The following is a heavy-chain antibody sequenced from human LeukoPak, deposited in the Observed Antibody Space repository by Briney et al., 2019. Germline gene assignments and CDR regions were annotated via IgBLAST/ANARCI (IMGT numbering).Heavy chain of an antibody. J-gene: IGHJ4*02. CDR1: GDSLSSISTA. CDR2: TYYRSKQYN. V-gene: IGHV6-1*01. Sequence: SQTLSLTCAVSGDSLSSISTAWHWLPQSPSRGLEWLGRTYYRSKQYNEYAVSVKSRITINADTSKNHFSLQLNSVTPEDTAVYYCARDNSYGYFYFDYWGQGTLVTVSS. D-gene: IGHD5-18*01. CDR3: ARDNSYGYFYFDY.